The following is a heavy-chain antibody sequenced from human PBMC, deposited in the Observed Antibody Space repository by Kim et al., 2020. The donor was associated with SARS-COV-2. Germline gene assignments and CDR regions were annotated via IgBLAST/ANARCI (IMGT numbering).Heavy chain of an antibody. J-gene: IGHJ3*02. Sequence: SVKGRFTISRDNSKNTLYLQMNSLRAEDTAVYYCAKDSTAVAGSGDAFDIWGQGTMVTVSS. CDR3: AKDSTAVAGSGDAFDI. D-gene: IGHD6-19*01. V-gene: IGHV3-23*01.